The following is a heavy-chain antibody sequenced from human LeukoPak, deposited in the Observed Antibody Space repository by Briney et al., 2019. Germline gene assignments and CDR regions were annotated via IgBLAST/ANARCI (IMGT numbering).Heavy chain of an antibody. CDR1: GFTFSSYS. CDR2: ISSSSSYI. CDR3: ARKRWLQSEFDY. Sequence: GGSLRLSCAASGFTFSSYSMNWVHQAPGKGLEWVSSISSSSSYIYYADSVKGRFTISRDNAKNSLYLQMNSLRAEDTAVYYCARKRWLQSEFDYWGQGTLVTVSS. V-gene: IGHV3-21*01. D-gene: IGHD5-24*01. J-gene: IGHJ4*02.